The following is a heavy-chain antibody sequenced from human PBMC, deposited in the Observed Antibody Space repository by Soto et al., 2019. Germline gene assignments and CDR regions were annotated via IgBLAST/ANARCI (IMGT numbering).Heavy chain of an antibody. V-gene: IGHV3-23*01. D-gene: IGHD2-15*01. CDR1: GFTFSSYA. CDR3: AKEWGYCSGGSCPPLRLSPPYYMDV. Sequence: EVQLLESGGGLVQPGGSLRLSCAASGFTFSSYAMSWVRQAPGKGLEWVSAISGSGGSTYYADSVKGRFTISRDNSKNTLYLQMNSLRAEDTAVYYCAKEWGYCSGGSCPPLRLSPPYYMDVWGKGTTVTVSS. CDR2: ISGSGGST. J-gene: IGHJ6*03.